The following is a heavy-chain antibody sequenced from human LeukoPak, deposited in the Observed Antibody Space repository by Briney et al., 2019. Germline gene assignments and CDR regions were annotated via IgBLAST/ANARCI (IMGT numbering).Heavy chain of an antibody. J-gene: IGHJ4*02. CDR1: GGSISSGGYY. D-gene: IGHD6-19*01. CDR3: ARLPRSDIAVAGPIDY. Sequence: SETLSLTCTVSGGSISSGGYYWSWIRQHPGKGLEWIGYIYYSGSTYYNPSLKSRVTISVDTSKNQFSLKLRSVTAADTAVYYCARLPRSDIAVAGPIDYWGQGTLVTVSS. V-gene: IGHV4-31*03. CDR2: IYYSGST.